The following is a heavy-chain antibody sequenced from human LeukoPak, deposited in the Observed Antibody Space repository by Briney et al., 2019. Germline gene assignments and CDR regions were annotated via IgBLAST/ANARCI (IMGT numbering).Heavy chain of an antibody. Sequence: ASVKVSCKASGYTFTSYGISWVRQAPGQGLEWMGWISAYNGNTNYAQRLQGRVTMTTDTYTSTAYMELRSLRSEDTAVYSCARDGYDILTGRLIDYWGQGTLVTVSS. V-gene: IGHV1-18*01. CDR1: GYTFTSYG. CDR2: ISAYNGNT. CDR3: ARDGYDILTGRLIDY. D-gene: IGHD3-9*01. J-gene: IGHJ4*02.